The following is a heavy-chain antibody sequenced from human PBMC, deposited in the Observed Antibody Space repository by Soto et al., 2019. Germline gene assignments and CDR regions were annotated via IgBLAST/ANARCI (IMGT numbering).Heavy chain of an antibody. CDR3: ARLFWSGYNFDY. V-gene: IGHV4-39*01. CDR2: IYYSGST. Sequence: QLQLQESGPGLVKPSETLSLTCTVSGGSISSSSYYWGWIRQPPGKGLEWIGSIYYSGSTYYNPSLKSRVTRSVDTAKNQWSLELSSVTAADTAVYGCARLFWSGYNFDYWCQGTLGAVSS. J-gene: IGHJ4*02. D-gene: IGHD3-3*01. CDR1: GGSISSSSYY.